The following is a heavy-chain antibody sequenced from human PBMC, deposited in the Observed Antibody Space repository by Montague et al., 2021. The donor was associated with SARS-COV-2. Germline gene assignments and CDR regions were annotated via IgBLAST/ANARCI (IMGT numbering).Heavy chain of an antibody. CDR1: GFTFSDFY. V-gene: IGHV3-11*03. Sequence: SLRLSCAGSGFTFSDFYINWVRQAPGKGLEWLSFITGANNGIRNADSVKGRFTVSRDNAHSSVYLHLDSLTAEDTAVYYCARSLFYGSGGYFDFWGQGTLVAVSS. D-gene: IGHD3-10*01. J-gene: IGHJ4*02. CDR2: ITGANNGI. CDR3: ARSLFYGSGGYFDF.